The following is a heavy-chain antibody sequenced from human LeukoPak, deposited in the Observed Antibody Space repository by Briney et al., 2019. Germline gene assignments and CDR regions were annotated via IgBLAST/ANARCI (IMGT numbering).Heavy chain of an antibody. J-gene: IGHJ4*02. CDR2: IYPGDSDT. V-gene: IGHV5-51*01. CDR3: ARQLVAGGLDY. Sequence: GESLKISFKGSGXSFNTYWIGWVRLMPGKGLEWLGIIYPGDSDTRYSPSFQGQVTMSADKSITTAYLQWSSLKASDTAMYYCARQLVAGGLDYWGQGTLVTVSS. D-gene: IGHD6-19*01. CDR1: GXSFNTYW.